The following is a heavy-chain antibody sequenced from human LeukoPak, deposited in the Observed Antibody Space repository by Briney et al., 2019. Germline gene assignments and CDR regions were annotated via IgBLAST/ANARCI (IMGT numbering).Heavy chain of an antibody. J-gene: IGHJ4*02. V-gene: IGHV1-18*01. CDR3: ARAGGAYNWNYVGDY. CDR2: ISAYNGNT. Sequence: ASVKVSRKASGYTFTSYGISWVRQAPGQGLEWMGWISAYNGNTNYAQKFQGRVTITADESTSTAYMELSSLRSEDTAVYYCARAGGAYNWNYVGDYWGQGTLVTVSS. D-gene: IGHD1-7*01. CDR1: GYTFTSYG.